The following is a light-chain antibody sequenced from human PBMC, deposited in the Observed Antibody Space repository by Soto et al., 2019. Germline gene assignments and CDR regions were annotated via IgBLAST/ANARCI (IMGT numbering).Light chain of an antibody. CDR2: AAY. CDR1: QSISSY. Sequence: DIQMTQSPSSLSASVGDRVTITCRASQSISSYLDWYQQKPGKAPKLLIYAAYSLQSGVQSRFSGSGSGTDFTLTIRSLQSEDFATYFCQQSYSTPRAFGPGTKVDIK. V-gene: IGKV1-39*01. J-gene: IGKJ3*01. CDR3: QQSYSTPRA.